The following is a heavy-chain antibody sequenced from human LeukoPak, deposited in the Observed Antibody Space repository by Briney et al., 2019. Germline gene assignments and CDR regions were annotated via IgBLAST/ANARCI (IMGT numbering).Heavy chain of an antibody. Sequence: GGSLRLSCAASGFTFSDYYMSWIRQAPGKGLEWVSYISSRGSTIYYADSVKGRFTISRDNAKNSLYLQMNSLRAEDTAVYYCAIVAVAGSFDYWGQGTLVTVSS. D-gene: IGHD6-19*01. CDR2: ISSRGSTI. CDR3: AIVAVAGSFDY. V-gene: IGHV3-11*01. CDR1: GFTFSDYY. J-gene: IGHJ4*02.